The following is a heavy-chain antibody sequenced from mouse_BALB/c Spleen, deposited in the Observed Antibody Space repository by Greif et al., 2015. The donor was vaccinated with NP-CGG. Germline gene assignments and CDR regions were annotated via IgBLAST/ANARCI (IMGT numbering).Heavy chain of an antibody. CDR1: GFTFSGFW. D-gene: IGHD2-1*01. J-gene: IGHJ1*01. Sequence: EVMLVESGGGLVQPGGSRGLSCEGSGFTFSGFWMSWVRQTPGKTLEWIGDINSDGSAVNYAPSIKDRFTISRDNDKSTLYLQRSNVRAEDTATYFCMRDGNYWYFDVWGAGTTVTVSS. V-gene: IGHV11-2*02. CDR3: MRDGNYWYFDV. CDR2: INSDGSAV.